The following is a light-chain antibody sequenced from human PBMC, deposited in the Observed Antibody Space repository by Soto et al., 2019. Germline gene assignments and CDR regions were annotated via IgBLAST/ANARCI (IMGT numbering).Light chain of an antibody. Sequence: DIVLTQSPATLSLSPGERATLSCRASQSVSSYLAWYQQKPGQAPRLLIYDASNRATDVPARFSDSGSGTDFAFNISSLEPEEFAVYDCRERSSWPLTFGGGTKVEIK. CDR2: DAS. CDR1: QSVSSY. CDR3: RERSSWPLT. J-gene: IGKJ4*01. V-gene: IGKV3-11*01.